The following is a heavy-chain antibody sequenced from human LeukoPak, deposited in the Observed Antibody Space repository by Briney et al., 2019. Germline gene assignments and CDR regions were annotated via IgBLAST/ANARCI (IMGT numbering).Heavy chain of an antibody. V-gene: IGHV3-7*01. D-gene: IGHD2-2*01. CDR3: ARETQYCSSTSLGLECTNNWFDP. CDR1: GFTFSSYW. CDR2: IKTDGSEK. J-gene: IGHJ5*02. Sequence: PGGSLRLSCAASGFTFSSYWMSWVRQVPGKGLEWVANIKTDGSEKYYLDSVKGRFTISRDNAKNSLFLQMNSLRAKDTAVYYCARETQYCSSTSLGLECTNNWFDPWGQGTLVTVSS.